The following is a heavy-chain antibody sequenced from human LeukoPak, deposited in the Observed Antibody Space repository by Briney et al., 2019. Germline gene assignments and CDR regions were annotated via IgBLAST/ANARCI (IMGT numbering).Heavy chain of an antibody. CDR3: ARSYYYGSGSYYSHFDY. J-gene: IGHJ4*02. D-gene: IGHD3-10*01. CDR1: GFTFRSYA. CDR2: TSYDGSKE. Sequence: PGGSLRLSCAASGFTFRSYAMHWVRQTPGKGLEWVATTSYDGSKEYYADSVKGRFTISRDNSQSTLYLQMNTLSAVDAAVYYCARSYYYGSGSYYSHFDYWGQGTLVTVSS. V-gene: IGHV3-30-3*01.